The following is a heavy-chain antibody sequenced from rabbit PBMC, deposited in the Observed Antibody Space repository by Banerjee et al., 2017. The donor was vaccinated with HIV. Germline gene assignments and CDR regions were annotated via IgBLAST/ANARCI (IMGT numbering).Heavy chain of an antibody. D-gene: IGHD1-1*01. Sequence: QSLEESGGDLVKPGASLTLTCTASGFSFSSGYWMCWIRQAPGKGLEWIACIDIGPKGTTHYASWAKGRFTISKTSSTTVTLQMTRLTAADTATYFCARWRGSDFYGDLWGPGTLVTVS. CDR3: ARWRGSDFYGDL. J-gene: IGHJ4*01. CDR1: GFSFSSGYW. V-gene: IGHV1S40*01. CDR2: IDIGPKGTT.